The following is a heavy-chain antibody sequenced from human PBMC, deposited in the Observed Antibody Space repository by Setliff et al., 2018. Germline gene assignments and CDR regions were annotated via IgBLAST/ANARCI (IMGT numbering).Heavy chain of an antibody. CDR2: INPDGSEK. CDR1: GITFKNAW. Sequence: PGGSLRLSCAASGITFKNAWMTWVRQAPGKGLEWLASINPDGSEKYYVDSVRGRFTISRDNADNSLYLQMNSLRADDTALYYCARDGVFYAMDVWGQGTTVTVS. D-gene: IGHD2-2*01. CDR3: ARDGVFYAMDV. V-gene: IGHV3-7*01. J-gene: IGHJ6*02.